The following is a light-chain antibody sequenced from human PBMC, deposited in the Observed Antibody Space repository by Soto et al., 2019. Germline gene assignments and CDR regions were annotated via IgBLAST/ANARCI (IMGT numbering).Light chain of an antibody. CDR2: KVS. CDR3: MQGKHGPST. J-gene: IGKJ5*01. CDR1: KSPVHSEGIAY. Sequence: DVVMTQSPLSLPVTLGQPVYMXXRSXKSPVHSEGIAYVSWVQQRPGRSPRXXFDKVSNRDSWGPARFSGSGSVTDFALKISRVEAEDVGVYSCMQGKHGPSTFGPGTRLEIK. V-gene: IGKV2-30*02.